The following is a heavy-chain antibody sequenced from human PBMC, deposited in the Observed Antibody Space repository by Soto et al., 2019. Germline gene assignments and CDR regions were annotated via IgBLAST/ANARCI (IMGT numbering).Heavy chain of an antibody. CDR1: GFNFSDYY. Sequence: GGSMRLSCAASGFNFSDYYMSWIRQAPGKGLEWVSYISSSGSTIYYADSVKGRFTISRDNAKNSLYLQMNSLRAEDTAVYYCARVERGITIFGVVIPPFDYWGQGTLVTVSS. V-gene: IGHV3-11*01. CDR3: ARVERGITIFGVVIPPFDY. CDR2: ISSSGSTI. J-gene: IGHJ4*02. D-gene: IGHD3-3*01.